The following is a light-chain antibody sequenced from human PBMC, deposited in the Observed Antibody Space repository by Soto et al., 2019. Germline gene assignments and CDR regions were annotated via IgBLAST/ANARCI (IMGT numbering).Light chain of an antibody. CDR3: QQYGGSRWT. V-gene: IGKV3-20*01. CDR2: GAS. CDR1: QSVRNSY. J-gene: IGKJ1*01. Sequence: DIVLTQSPGTLSLSPGERATLSCRASQSVRNSYLAWYQQKPGQAPRLLVYGASSRATGIPDRFSGSGSGTDFTLTVSRLEPEDFAVYYCQQYGGSRWTFGQGTKVDIK.